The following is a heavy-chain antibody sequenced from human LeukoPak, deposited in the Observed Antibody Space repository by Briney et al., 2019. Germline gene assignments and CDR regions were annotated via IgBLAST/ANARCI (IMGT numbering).Heavy chain of an antibody. CDR1: GFTFSNYW. D-gene: IGHD3-16*01. CDR3: ARDRLYKAFDY. Sequence: GGSLRLSCAASGFTFSNYWMAWVRQAPGEGLEWVANIRGDGSREYYLDSVKGRFTVSRDNAKNSLYLQMNSVRADDTAVYYCARDRLYKAFDYWGQGTLVTVSS. V-gene: IGHV3-7*01. CDR2: IRGDGSRE. J-gene: IGHJ4*02.